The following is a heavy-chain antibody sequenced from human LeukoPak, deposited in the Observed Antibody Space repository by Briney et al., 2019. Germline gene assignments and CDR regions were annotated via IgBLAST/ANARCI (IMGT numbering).Heavy chain of an antibody. Sequence: SETLSLTCTVSDGSISSYYWSWIRQPPGKGLEWIGYIYYSGSTNYNPSLKSRVTISVDTSKNQFSLKLSSVTAADTAVYYCARDTNDAFDIWGQGTMVTVSS. D-gene: IGHD1-1*01. V-gene: IGHV4-59*01. J-gene: IGHJ3*02. CDR1: DGSISSYY. CDR3: ARDTNDAFDI. CDR2: IYYSGST.